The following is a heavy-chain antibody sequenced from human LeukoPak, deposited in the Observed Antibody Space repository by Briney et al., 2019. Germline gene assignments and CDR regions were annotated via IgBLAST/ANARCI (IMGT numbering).Heavy chain of an antibody. J-gene: IGHJ4*02. Sequence: ASVKVSCKASGYTFTSYDINWVRQATGQGLEWMGWMNPNSGNTGYAQKFQGRVTMTRDTSISTAYMELSRLRSDDTAVYYCARDNSDDYVWGSYRPLKIWGQGTLVTVSS. CDR1: GYTFTSYD. CDR2: MNPNSGNT. CDR3: ARDNSDDYVWGSYRPLKI. D-gene: IGHD3-16*02. V-gene: IGHV1-8*01.